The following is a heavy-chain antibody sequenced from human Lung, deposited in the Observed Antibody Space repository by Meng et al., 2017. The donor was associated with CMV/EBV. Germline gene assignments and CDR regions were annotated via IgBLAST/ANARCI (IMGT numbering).Heavy chain of an antibody. V-gene: IGHV3-21*01. Sequence: GQVVESGGGLVKPGGSLRLSCAASGFTLSDSNTNWVRQAPGKGLEWVSSISSGSTSIYYADSVKGRFTISRDNAKNSLYLQMNSLRAEDTALYYCATDKGEGFDPWGQGTLVTVSS. CDR1: GFTLSDSN. J-gene: IGHJ5*02. D-gene: IGHD2-21*01. CDR2: ISSGSTSI. CDR3: ATDKGEGFDP.